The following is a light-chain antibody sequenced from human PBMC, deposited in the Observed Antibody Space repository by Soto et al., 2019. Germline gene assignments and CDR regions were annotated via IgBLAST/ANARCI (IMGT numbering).Light chain of an antibody. Sequence: QLVLTQPPPASGTPGQRVTISCSGSSSNIGSNTVNWYQQLPGTAPKLLIYSNNQRPSGVPDRFSGSKSGTSASLAISGLQSEDEADYYCATWDDSLNGPWVFGGGTKLTVL. V-gene: IGLV1-44*01. J-gene: IGLJ3*02. CDR2: SNN. CDR3: ATWDDSLNGPWV. CDR1: SSNIGSNT.